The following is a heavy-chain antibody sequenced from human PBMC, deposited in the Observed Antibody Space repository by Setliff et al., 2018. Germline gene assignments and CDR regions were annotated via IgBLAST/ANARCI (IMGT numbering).Heavy chain of an antibody. CDR1: GYTFTGYY. D-gene: IGHD2-15*01. J-gene: IGHJ4*02. CDR3: ARGRGPDIVVTIPGDY. V-gene: IGHV1-46*01. CDR2: IDPSADYT. Sequence: ASVKVSCKASGYTFTGYYLHWVRQAPGQGLEWMGIIDPSADYTNYAQKFQGRVTMTIDSSTTTAYMELKTLRSDDTAVYYCARGRGPDIVVTIPGDYWGQGTQVTVSS.